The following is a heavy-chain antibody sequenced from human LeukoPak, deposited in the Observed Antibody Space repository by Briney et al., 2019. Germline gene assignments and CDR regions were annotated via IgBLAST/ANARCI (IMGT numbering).Heavy chain of an antibody. V-gene: IGHV1-18*01. CDR3: ARDRYCSSTSCYTYYYYGMDV. D-gene: IGHD2-2*02. CDR2: ISAYNGNT. CDR1: GYTFTSYD. J-gene: IGHJ6*02. Sequence: ASVKVSCKASGYTFTSYDISWVRQAPGQGLEWMGWISAYNGNTNYAQKLQGRVTMTTDTSTSTAYMELRSLRSDDTAVYYCARDRYCSSTSCYTYYYYGMDVWGQGTTVTVSS.